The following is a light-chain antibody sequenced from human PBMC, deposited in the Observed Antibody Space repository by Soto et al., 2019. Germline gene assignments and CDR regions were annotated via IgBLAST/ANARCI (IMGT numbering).Light chain of an antibody. Sequence: EILLTQTPATLSLAPGERATLSWRAAQSVGTRLAWYQHKTGQAPRLLISGASSRATGIPDRFTGSGSETSFTLTISRLEPEDFALYYCQHYQSDQPITFGQGTRLEIK. CDR3: QHYQSDQPIT. V-gene: IGKV3-20*01. J-gene: IGKJ5*01. CDR1: QSVGTR. CDR2: GAS.